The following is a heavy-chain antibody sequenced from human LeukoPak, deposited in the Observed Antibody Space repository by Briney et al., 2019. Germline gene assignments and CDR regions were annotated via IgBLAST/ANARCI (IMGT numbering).Heavy chain of an antibody. V-gene: IGHV1-18*01. CDR1: GYTFTKYG. CDR3: ARESGSDAFDI. CDR2: ISAYNGDI. J-gene: IGHJ3*02. Sequence: ASVKVSCKASGYTFTKYGDSWVRQAPGQGLEWMGWISAYNGDIKYAQRGKGRVTMTTDTSTSTVYMELRGLRSDDTAVYYCARESGSDAFDIWGRGTMVTVSS.